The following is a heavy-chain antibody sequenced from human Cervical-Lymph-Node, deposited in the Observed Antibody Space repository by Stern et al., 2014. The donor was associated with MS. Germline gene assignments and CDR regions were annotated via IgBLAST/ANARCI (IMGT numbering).Heavy chain of an antibody. Sequence: QLVQSGAEVKKPGASVKVSCKASGHTTSSYGFTWVRQAPGQGLEWMGWISAHNGKTNYAQRFQGRVIMTTDTSTTTGYMELRRLRSDDTAVYYCATFTATAGTFNYWGQGTLVTVSS. D-gene: IGHD6-25*01. V-gene: IGHV1-18*01. CDR2: ISAHNGKT. CDR3: ATFTATAGTFNY. J-gene: IGHJ4*02. CDR1: GHTTSSYG.